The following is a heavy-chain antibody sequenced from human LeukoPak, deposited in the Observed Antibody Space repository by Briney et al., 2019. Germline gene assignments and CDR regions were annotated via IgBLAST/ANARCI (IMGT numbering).Heavy chain of an antibody. Sequence: GASVKVSCKASGYTFTSYGISWVRQAPGQGLEWMGWIIAYNGNTNYAQKLQGRVTMTTDTSTSTAYMELRSLRSDDTAVYYCAREGPYCSSTSCPFDIWGQGTMVTVSS. CDR2: IIAYNGNT. CDR1: GYTFTSYG. V-gene: IGHV1-18*01. D-gene: IGHD2-2*01. J-gene: IGHJ3*02. CDR3: AREGPYCSSTSCPFDI.